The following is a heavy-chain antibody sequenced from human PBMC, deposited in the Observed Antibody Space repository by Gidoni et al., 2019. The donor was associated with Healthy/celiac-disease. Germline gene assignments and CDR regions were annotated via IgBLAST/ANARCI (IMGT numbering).Heavy chain of an antibody. J-gene: IGHJ5*02. CDR1: GVTFSRYA. V-gene: IGHV1-69*01. CDR3: ARGEVYSNYLVDWFDP. D-gene: IGHD4-4*01. Sequence: QVQLVQSGAEVKKPGSSVKVSCKASGVTFSRYAISWVRQAPGQGLEWMGGIIPILGTANYAQKFQGRVTITADESTSTAYMELSSLRSEDTAVYYCARGEVYSNYLVDWFDPWGQGTLVTVSS. CDR2: IIPILGTA.